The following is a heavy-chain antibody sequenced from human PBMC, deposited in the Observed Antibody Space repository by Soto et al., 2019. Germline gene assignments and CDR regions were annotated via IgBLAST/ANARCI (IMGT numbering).Heavy chain of an antibody. V-gene: IGHV1-46*01. D-gene: IGHD4-17*01. CDR1: GCTFTSYY. Sequence: GXSVKVSCKASGCTFTSYYMHWVRQAPGQGLEWMRTLXPSGGXTSYPQQFQGXXTMTRATXXSTVYMELRSLRSQDTAVYYCARDGLYGDYGHYWGQGTLVTVPS. CDR3: ARDGLYGDYGHY. J-gene: IGHJ4*02. CDR2: LXPSGGXT.